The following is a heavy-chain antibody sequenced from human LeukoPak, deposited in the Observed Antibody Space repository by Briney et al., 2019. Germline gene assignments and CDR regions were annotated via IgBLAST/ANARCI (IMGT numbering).Heavy chain of an antibody. J-gene: IGHJ4*02. Sequence: ASVKVSCEASGFTFTSSAMQWVRQARGQRLEWIGWIVVGSGNTNYAQKFQERVTITRDISTSTAYMELSSLRSEDTAVYYCAAVRDDAGGNSGYWGQGTLVTVAS. CDR1: GFTFTSSA. V-gene: IGHV1-58*02. D-gene: IGHD4-23*01. CDR2: IVVGSGNT. CDR3: AAVRDDAGGNSGY.